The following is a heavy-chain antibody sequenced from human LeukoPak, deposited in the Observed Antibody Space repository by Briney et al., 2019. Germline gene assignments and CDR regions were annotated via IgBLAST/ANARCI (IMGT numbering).Heavy chain of an antibody. CDR1: GFTFSSYG. Sequence: GGSLRLSCAASGFTFSSYGMHWVRQAPGKGLEWVAVISYDGSNKYYADSVKGRFTISRDNSKNTLYLQMNSLRAEDTAVYYCAKGGSPSHNWFNSWGQGTLVTVSS. D-gene: IGHD2-15*01. J-gene: IGHJ5*01. CDR3: AKGGSPSHNWFNS. V-gene: IGHV3-30*18. CDR2: ISYDGSNK.